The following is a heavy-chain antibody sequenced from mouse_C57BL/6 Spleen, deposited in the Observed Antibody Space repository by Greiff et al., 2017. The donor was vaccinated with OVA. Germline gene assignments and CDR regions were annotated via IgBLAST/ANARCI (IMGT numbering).Heavy chain of an antibody. CDR1: GFTFSDAW. V-gene: IGHV6-6*01. J-gene: IGHJ2*01. CDR2: IRNKANNHAT. CDR3: TRNDGYYRDY. D-gene: IGHD2-3*01. Sequence: EVHLVESGGGLVQPGGSMKLSCAASGFTFSDAWMDWVRQSPEKGLEWVAEIRNKANNHATYYAESVKGRFTISRDDSKSSVYLQMNSLRAEDTGIYYCTRNDGYYRDYWGQGTTLTVSS.